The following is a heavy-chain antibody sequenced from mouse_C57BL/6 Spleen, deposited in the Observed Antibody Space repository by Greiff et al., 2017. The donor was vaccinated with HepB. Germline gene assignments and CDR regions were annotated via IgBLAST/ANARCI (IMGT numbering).Heavy chain of an antibody. CDR2: ISDGGSYT. V-gene: IGHV5-4*03. Sequence: EVKLVESGGGLVKPGGSLKLSCAASGFTFSSYAMSWVRQTPEKRLEWVATISDGGSYTYYPDNVKGRFTISRDNAKNNLYLQMSHLKSEDTAMYYCARVGGYYGSSLAYWGQGTLVTVSA. J-gene: IGHJ3*01. CDR3: ARVGGYYGSSLAY. CDR1: GFTFSSYA. D-gene: IGHD1-1*01.